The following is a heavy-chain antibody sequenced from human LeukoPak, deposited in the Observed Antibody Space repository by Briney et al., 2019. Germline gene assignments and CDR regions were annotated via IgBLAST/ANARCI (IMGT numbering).Heavy chain of an antibody. CDR3: AKRGGGSYPDV. J-gene: IGHJ6*04. CDR1: GFTFSSHW. CDR2: IKQDGSEK. Sequence: GGSLRLSCAASGFTFSSHWMSWVRQAPGKGLEWVANIKQDGSEKFYVDSVKGRFTISRDNAKNSLYLQMNSLRAEDTAVYYCAKRGGGSYPDVWGKGTTVTISS. V-gene: IGHV3-7*01. D-gene: IGHD1-26*01.